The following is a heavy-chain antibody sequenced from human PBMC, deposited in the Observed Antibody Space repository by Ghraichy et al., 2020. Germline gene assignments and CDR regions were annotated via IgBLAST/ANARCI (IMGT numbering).Heavy chain of an antibody. D-gene: IGHD6-13*01. CDR1: GGSISSSSYY. V-gene: IGHV4-39*07. J-gene: IGHJ4*02. CDR3: ARDRSYSSSWPLDY. CDR2: IYYSGST. Sequence: SETLSLTCTVSGGSISSSSYYWGWIRQSPGKGLEWIGSIYYSGSTYYNPSLKSRVTISVDTSKNQFSLKLSSVTAADTAVYYCARDRSYSSSWPLDYWGQGTLVTVSS.